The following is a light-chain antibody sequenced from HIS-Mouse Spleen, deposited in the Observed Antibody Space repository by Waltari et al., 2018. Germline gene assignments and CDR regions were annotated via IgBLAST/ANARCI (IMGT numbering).Light chain of an antibody. J-gene: IGLJ2*01. CDR3: YSTDSSGNHRV. V-gene: IGLV3-10*01. CDR1: ALPKKY. Sequence: SYELTQPPSVSVSPGQTARITCSGDALPKKYSYWYQQKSRQDPVLVIYEDSKRPSGIPERFSGSSSGTMATLTISGAQVEDEADYYCYSTDSSGNHRVFGGGTKLTVL. CDR2: EDS.